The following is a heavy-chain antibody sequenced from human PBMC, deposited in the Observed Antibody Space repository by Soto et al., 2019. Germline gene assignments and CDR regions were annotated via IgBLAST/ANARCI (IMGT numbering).Heavy chain of an antibody. Sequence: QVQLRESGPGLVKPSETLSLTCTVSGGSISTFYWSWIRQPPGKGFEWIGYIYSSGSTNYNPSLMSRVAMSADASKNQVSLNLTSVTVADTAVYYGVRRGGHGSNYFDSWGQGTLVIVSS. CDR1: GGSISTFY. CDR2: IYSSGST. V-gene: IGHV4-59*08. CDR3: VRRGGHGSNYFDS. D-gene: IGHD5-12*01. J-gene: IGHJ4*02.